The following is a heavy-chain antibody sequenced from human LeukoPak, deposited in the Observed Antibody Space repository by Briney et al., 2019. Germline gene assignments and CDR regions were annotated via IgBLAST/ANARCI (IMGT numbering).Heavy chain of an antibody. CDR3: ARDRVVAATYYYYYYMDV. J-gene: IGHJ6*03. CDR1: GFTFSSYS. V-gene: IGHV3-21*01. Sequence: PGGSLRLSCAASGFTFSSYSMNWVRQAPGKGLEWVSSISSSSSYIYYADSVKGRFTISRGNAKNSLYLQMNSLRAEDTAVYYCARDRVVAATYYYYYYMDVWGEGTTVTVSS. CDR2: ISSSSSYI. D-gene: IGHD2-15*01.